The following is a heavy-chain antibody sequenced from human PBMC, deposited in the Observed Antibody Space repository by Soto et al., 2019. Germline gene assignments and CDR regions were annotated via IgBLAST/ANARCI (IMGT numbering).Heavy chain of an antibody. CDR1: GYSFTSYW. V-gene: IGHV5-51*01. CDR2: IYPGDSDT. J-gene: IGHJ6*02. D-gene: IGHD1-26*01. CDR3: ARTSGAGKYHYGKDV. Sequence: PGESLKISCKGSGYSFTSYWIGWVRQMPGKGLEWMGIIYPGDSDTRYSPSFQGQVTISADKSISTAYLQWSSLKASDTAMYYCARTSGAGKYHYGKDVSGQRTTVPVSS.